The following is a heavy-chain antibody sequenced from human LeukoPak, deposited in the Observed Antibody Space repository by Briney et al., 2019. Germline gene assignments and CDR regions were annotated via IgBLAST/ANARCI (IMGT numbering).Heavy chain of an antibody. Sequence: GGSLRLSCAASGFTFSSYAMHWVRQAPGKGLEWVAVIWYDGSNKYYADSVKGRFTISRDNSKNTLYLQMNSLRAEDTAVYYCAKEGVTGDYYFDYWGQGTLVTVSS. J-gene: IGHJ4*02. D-gene: IGHD1-20*01. CDR1: GFTFSSYA. V-gene: IGHV3-33*06. CDR2: IWYDGSNK. CDR3: AKEGVTGDYYFDY.